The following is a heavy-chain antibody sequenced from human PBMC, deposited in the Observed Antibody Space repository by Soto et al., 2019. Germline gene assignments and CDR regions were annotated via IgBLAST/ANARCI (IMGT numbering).Heavy chain of an antibody. D-gene: IGHD6-19*01. CDR1: GYSFTAYH. V-gene: IGHV1-2*02. Sequence: ASVKVSCKASGYSFTAYHMHWLRQAPGQGPEWMGWINPNDGGTNYAQHFQGRVSMTRDTSSSTGYMELTGLRSDHTAVYSCARDTVDGTDFWGQGTLVTVSS. CDR3: ARDTVDGTDF. CDR2: INPNDGGT. J-gene: IGHJ4*02.